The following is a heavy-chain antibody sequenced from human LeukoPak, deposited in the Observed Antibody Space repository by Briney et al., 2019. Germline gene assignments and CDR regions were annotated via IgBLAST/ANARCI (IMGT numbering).Heavy chain of an antibody. J-gene: IGHJ4*01. CDR3: ARDGTAADLYFDL. CDR2: IRQDGGEK. Sequence: GGSLRVSCAVSGFTFSSYWMHWVRQAPGKGLEWVASIRQDGGEKSYVDSVKGRFTISRDNTKNSLYLQINSLRAEDTAVYYCARDGTAADLYFDLWGQGTLVTVSS. V-gene: IGHV3-7*01. D-gene: IGHD6-13*01. CDR1: GFTFSSYW.